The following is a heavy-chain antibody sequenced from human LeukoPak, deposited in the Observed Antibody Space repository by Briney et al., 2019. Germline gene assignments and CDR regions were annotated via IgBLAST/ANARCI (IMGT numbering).Heavy chain of an antibody. Sequence: SETLSLTCAVSGYSISSGYYWGWIRQPPGKGLEWIGSIYHSGSTYYNPSLESRVTISVDTSKNQLSLKLSSVTAADTAVYYCARRSSITIFGVVTDYFDYWGQGTLVTVSS. V-gene: IGHV4-38-2*01. D-gene: IGHD3-3*01. CDR2: IYHSGST. CDR3: ARRSSITIFGVVTDYFDY. CDR1: GYSISSGYY. J-gene: IGHJ4*02.